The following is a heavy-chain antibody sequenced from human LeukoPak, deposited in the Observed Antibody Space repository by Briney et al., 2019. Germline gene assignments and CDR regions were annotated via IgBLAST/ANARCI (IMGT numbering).Heavy chain of an antibody. CDR1: GYSFTSYW. CDR3: ARLNFYMGYTVKGQRPRTSNFDY. D-gene: IGHD5-24*01. Sequence: GESLKISCKGSGYSFTSYWIGWVRQMPGKGLEWMGIIYPGDSDTRYSPSFQGQVTISADKSISTAYLQWSSLKASDTAMYYCARLNFYMGYTVKGQRPRTSNFDYWGQGTLVTVSS. J-gene: IGHJ4*02. CDR2: IYPGDSDT. V-gene: IGHV5-51*01.